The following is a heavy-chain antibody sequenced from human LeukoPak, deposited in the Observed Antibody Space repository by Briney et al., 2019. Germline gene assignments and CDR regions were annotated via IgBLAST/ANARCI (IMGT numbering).Heavy chain of an antibody. CDR2: ISGSGGST. Sequence: GGSLRLSCAASGFTFSSYAMSWVRQAPGKGLEWVSAISGSGGSTYYADSVKGRFTISRDNSKNTLYLQMNSLRVEDTAVYYCAKRGHYYGSGSYHNWFDPWGQGTLVTVSS. CDR1: GFTFSSYA. V-gene: IGHV3-23*01. D-gene: IGHD3-10*01. J-gene: IGHJ5*02. CDR3: AKRGHYYGSGSYHNWFDP.